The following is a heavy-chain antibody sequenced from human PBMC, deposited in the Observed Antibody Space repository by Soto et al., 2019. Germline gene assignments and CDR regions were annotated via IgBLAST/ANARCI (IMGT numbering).Heavy chain of an antibody. CDR3: TRHAVQYCGGDCYLLPYFDL. V-gene: IGHV3-73*02. J-gene: IGHJ2*01. CDR2: IRSKANNYAT. CDR1: GFTFSVSA. D-gene: IGHD2-21*02. Sequence: EVQLVESGGGLVQPGGSLKLSCAASGFTFSVSAVHWVRQASGKGQEWVGRIRSKANNYATVYAASVKGRFTISRDDSKNTAYLQMNSLKTEDTAVYYCTRHAVQYCGGDCYLLPYFDLWGRGTLVTVSS.